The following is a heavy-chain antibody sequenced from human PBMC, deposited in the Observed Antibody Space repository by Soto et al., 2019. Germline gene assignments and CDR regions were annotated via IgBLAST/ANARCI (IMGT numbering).Heavy chain of an antibody. V-gene: IGHV3-30*04. Sequence: QVQLVESGGGVVQPGRSLRLSCEASGFTFTGYAMHWVRQAPGKGLEWVAITSFDERYKFYAASVKGRFTISRDNSKNTLYLQMGSLSPEDTARYFCARDPRGDYDTAAYFDSWGQGALVIVSS. CDR1: GFTFTGYA. D-gene: IGHD3-22*01. CDR3: ARDPRGDYDTAAYFDS. CDR2: TSFDERYK. J-gene: IGHJ4*02.